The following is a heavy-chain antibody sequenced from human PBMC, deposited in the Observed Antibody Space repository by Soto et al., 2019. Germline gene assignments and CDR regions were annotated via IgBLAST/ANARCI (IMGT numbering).Heavy chain of an antibody. CDR3: ASQTVTNPYYYYYGMDV. CDR2: ISGSGGST. Sequence: LRLSCAASGFTFSSYAMSWVRQAPGKGLEWVSAISGSGGSTYYADSVKGRFTISRDNSKNTLYLQMNSLRAEDTAVYYCASQTVTNPYYYYYGMDVWGQGTTVTVS. D-gene: IGHD4-17*01. CDR1: GFTFSSYA. J-gene: IGHJ6*02. V-gene: IGHV3-23*01.